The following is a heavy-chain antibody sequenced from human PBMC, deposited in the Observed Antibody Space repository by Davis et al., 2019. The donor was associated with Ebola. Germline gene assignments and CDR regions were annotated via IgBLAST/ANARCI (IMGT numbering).Heavy chain of an antibody. Sequence: GESLKISCAASGFTFYRYEMNWVRQAPGKGLEWVSYISGTGTSTFYADSVKGRFTISRDNSENTLYLYMNSLRPEDTALYYCATLFDRVLDYWGQGALVTVSS. CDR3: ATLFDRVLDY. CDR2: ISGTGTST. D-gene: IGHD3-10*01. J-gene: IGHJ4*02. CDR1: GFTFYRYE. V-gene: IGHV3-48*03.